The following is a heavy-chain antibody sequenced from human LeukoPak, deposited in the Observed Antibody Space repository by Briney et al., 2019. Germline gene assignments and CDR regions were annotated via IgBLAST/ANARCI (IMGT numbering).Heavy chain of an antibody. CDR2: ISSSSSYI. CDR1: GFTFSSYS. CDR3: ARDNDYGDYPYDL. J-gene: IGHJ2*01. Sequence: SGGSLRLSCAASGFTFSSYSMNWVRQAPGKGLEWVSSISSSSSYIYYADSVKGRFTISRDNAKNSLYLQMNSLRAEDTAVYYCARDNDYGDYPYDLWGRGTLVTVSS. D-gene: IGHD4-17*01. V-gene: IGHV3-21*04.